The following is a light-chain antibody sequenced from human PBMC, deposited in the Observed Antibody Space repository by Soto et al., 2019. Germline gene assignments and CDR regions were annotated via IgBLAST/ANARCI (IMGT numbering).Light chain of an antibody. CDR1: QSVNNS. CDR2: GAS. Sequence: EIVMTQSPATLSASPGERVTLSCRASQSVNNSLAWYQQKLGQAPRRVIYGASTRAAGIPARFSGGGSGTDFTLPISSLQSEDSAVYYCQQYDNWPSQTFGGGTKVEIK. CDR3: QQYDNWPSQT. V-gene: IGKV3-15*01. J-gene: IGKJ4*01.